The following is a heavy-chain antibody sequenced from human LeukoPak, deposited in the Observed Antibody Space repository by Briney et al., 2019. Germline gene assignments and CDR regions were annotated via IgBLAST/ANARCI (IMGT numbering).Heavy chain of an antibody. CDR1: GFTFSSYA. CDR3: AKGPPGYSSSWYTPPDY. V-gene: IGHV3-23*01. CDR2: ISGSGGST. Sequence: GGSLRLSCAASGFTFSSYAMSWVRQAPGKGLEWVSAISGSGGSTYYADSVKGRFTISSDNSKNTLYLQMNRQSAEDTAVYSCAKGPPGYSSSWYTPPDYWGQEPLVTVSS. D-gene: IGHD6-13*01. J-gene: IGHJ4*02.